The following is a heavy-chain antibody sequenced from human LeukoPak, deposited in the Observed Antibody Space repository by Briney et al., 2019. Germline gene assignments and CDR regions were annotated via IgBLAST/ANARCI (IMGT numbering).Heavy chain of an antibody. D-gene: IGHD3-22*01. V-gene: IGHV3-74*01. CDR3: ARAPSEIGGYYPEYFRH. CDR2: IKSDGGT. CDR1: GFTFSTYW. Sequence: GGSLRLSCAASGFTFSTYWMHWVRQTPGKGLVWVSRIKSDGGTNYADSVKGRFTISRDNAKKTVSLQMNSLRPEDTGVYYCARAPSEIGGYYPEYFRHWGQGTLVTVSS. J-gene: IGHJ1*01.